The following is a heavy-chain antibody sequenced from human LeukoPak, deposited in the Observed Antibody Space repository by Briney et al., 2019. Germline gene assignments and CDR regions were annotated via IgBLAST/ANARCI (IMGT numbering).Heavy chain of an antibody. V-gene: IGHV3-23*01. CDR3: AKYYYDSSGYSGVFDY. J-gene: IGHJ4*02. D-gene: IGHD3-22*01. CDR1: GFTFSSFA. CDR2: ISGSGGST. Sequence: SGGSLRLSCAASGFTFSSFAMSWVRQAPGKGLEWVSAISGSGGSTYYTDPVKGRFTISRDNSKNTLYLQMNSLRAEDTAVYYCAKYYYDSSGYSGVFDYWGQGTLVTVSS.